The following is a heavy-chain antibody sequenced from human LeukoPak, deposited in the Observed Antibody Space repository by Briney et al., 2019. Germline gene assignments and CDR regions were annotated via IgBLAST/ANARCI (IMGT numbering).Heavy chain of an antibody. V-gene: IGHV3-7*03. J-gene: IGHJ4*02. CDR2: IRQDGSDK. CDR1: GFTFSSYW. D-gene: IGHD2-15*01. CDR3: ARDHGRYCSGGSCYFGGFFEY. Sequence: GGSLRLSCAASGFTFSSYWMSWVRQAPGKGLEWVANIRQDGSDKYYVDSVKGRFTISRDNAKNSLYLQMNSLRAEDTAVYYCARDHGRYCSGGSCYFGGFFEYWGQGTLGTVSS.